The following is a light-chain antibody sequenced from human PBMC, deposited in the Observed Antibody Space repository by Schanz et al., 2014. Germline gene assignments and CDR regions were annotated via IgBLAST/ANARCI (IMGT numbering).Light chain of an antibody. CDR1: SSDVGGYNF. J-gene: IGLJ3*02. V-gene: IGLV2-14*01. Sequence: QSALTQPASVSGSPGQSITISCTGTSSDVGGYNFVSWYQQHPGKVPKLLIFEVSQRPSGVPDRFSGSKSGNTASLTISGLQAEDEADYYCQSYDRSLRAWVFGGGTKLTVL. CDR2: EVS. CDR3: QSYDRSLRAWV.